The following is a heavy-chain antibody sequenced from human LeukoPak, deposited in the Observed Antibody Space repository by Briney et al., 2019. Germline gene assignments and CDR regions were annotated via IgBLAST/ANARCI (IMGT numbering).Heavy chain of an antibody. J-gene: IGHJ4*02. CDR3: AKAPYSANYYFDH. Sequence: GGSLRLSCAASGFTFSSFTMTWVRQAPGKGLEWVSAISDSGGSTSYADSAEGRFSISRDNAKNMVSLQMNSLRAEDTAIYYCAKAPYSANYYFDHWGQGTLVTVSS. CDR2: ISDSGGST. CDR1: GFTFSSFT. V-gene: IGHV3-23*01. D-gene: IGHD1-26*01.